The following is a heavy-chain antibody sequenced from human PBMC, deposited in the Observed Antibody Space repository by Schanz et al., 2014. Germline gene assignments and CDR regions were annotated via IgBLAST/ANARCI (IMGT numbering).Heavy chain of an antibody. J-gene: IGHJ4*02. V-gene: IGHV3-11*06. CDR1: GFSFSDSF. CDR3: VRDSFFAFDY. D-gene: IGHD3-3*01. CDR2: VSRSTPDI. Sequence: QMQLVESGGGLVKPGGSLRLSCVASGFSFSDSFMSWIRQTPEKGLEWVSYVSRSTPDIYYADSVKGRFTMSRDNAKNSVFLQMNSLRAEDTAVYYCVRDSFFAFDYWGQGTLVAVSS.